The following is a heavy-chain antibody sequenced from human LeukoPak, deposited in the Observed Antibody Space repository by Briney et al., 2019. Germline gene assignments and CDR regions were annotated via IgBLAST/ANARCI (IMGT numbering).Heavy chain of an antibody. D-gene: IGHD3-22*01. Sequence: GGSLRLSCTTSGFTFSSYSMNWVRQAPGKGLDWVSFVSSSSSYIYYADSVKGRFTISRDNAKNSLYLQMSSLRAEDAAVYYCARGVGSAYYYYFDYWGQGTLVTVSS. J-gene: IGHJ4*02. V-gene: IGHV3-21*01. CDR2: VSSSSSYI. CDR3: ARGVGSAYYYYFDY. CDR1: GFTFSSYS.